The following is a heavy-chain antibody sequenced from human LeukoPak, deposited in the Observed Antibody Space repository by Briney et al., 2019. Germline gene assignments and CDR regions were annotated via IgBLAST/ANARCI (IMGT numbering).Heavy chain of an antibody. CDR2: INTNTGNP. CDR1: GYTFTSYA. CDR3: AREGEPLPLDY. Sequence: ASVKVSCKASGYTFTSYAMNWVRQAPGQGLEWMGWINTNTGNPTYAQGFTGRFVFSLDTSVSTAYLQIRSLKAEDTAMYYCAREGEPLPLDYWGQGTLVTVSS. V-gene: IGHV7-4-1*01. J-gene: IGHJ4*02. D-gene: IGHD2-21*01.